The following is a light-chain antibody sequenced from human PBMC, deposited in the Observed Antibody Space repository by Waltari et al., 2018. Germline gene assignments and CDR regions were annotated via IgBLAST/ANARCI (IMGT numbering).Light chain of an antibody. CDR1: SSDVGGYND. CDR3: GSYRSGSTLV. Sequence: QSALTQPPSVSKSLGQSVTISCTGTSSDVGGYNDVSWYQQHPGTAPRLLIYEVSKRPSGVSGRFSGSKSGNTASLTISGLQAEDEADYYCGSYRSGSTLVFGGGTQLTVL. V-gene: IGLV2-18*02. CDR2: EVS. J-gene: IGLJ2*01.